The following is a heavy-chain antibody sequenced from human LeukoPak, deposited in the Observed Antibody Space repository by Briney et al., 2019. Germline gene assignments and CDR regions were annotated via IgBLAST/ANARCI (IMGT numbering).Heavy chain of an antibody. CDR3: ARSVSGSSGWYGGEY. Sequence: ASVKVSCKASGYNFTSYAINWVRQAPGQGLEWMGWINTNTGNPAYAQGFAGRFVFSLDTSVNTAYLQISSLKADDTAMYYCARSVSGSSGWYGGEYWGQGTLVTVSS. CDR1: GYNFTSYA. J-gene: IGHJ4*02. V-gene: IGHV7-4-1*02. D-gene: IGHD6-19*01. CDR2: INTNTGNP.